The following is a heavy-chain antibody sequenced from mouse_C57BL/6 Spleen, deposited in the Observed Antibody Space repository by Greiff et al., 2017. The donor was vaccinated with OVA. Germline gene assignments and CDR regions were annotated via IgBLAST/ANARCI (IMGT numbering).Heavy chain of an antibody. CDR1: GYTFTSYW. Sequence: QVQLQQPGAELVMPGASVKLSCKASGYTFTSYWMHWVKQRPGQGLEWIGEIDPSDSYTNYNQKFKGKSTLTVDKSSSTAYMQLSSLTSEDSAVYYCARSDYGNWYFDVLGTGTTVTVSS. D-gene: IGHD1-1*01. V-gene: IGHV1-69*01. CDR3: ARSDYGNWYFDV. J-gene: IGHJ1*03. CDR2: IDPSDSYT.